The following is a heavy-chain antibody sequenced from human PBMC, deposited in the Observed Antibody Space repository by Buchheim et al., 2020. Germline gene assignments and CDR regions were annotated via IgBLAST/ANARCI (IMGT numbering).Heavy chain of an antibody. CDR3: ARAGGVVDIVATILAVERYYYYGMDV. D-gene: IGHD5-12*01. CDR2: INHSGST. Sequence: QVQLQQWGAGLLKPSETLSLTCAVYGGSFSGYYWSWIRQPPGKGLEWIGEINHSGSTNYNPSLKSRVTISVDTSKNQFSLKLSSVTAADTAVYYCARAGGVVDIVATILAVERYYYYGMDVWGQGTT. V-gene: IGHV4-34*01. CDR1: GGSFSGYY. J-gene: IGHJ6*02.